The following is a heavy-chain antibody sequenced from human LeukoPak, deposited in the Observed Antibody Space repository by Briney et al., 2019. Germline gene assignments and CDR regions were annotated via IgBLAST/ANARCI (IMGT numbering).Heavy chain of an antibody. V-gene: IGHV3-21*01. CDR3: ARAGITMIVVVMDFDY. Sequence: GGSLRLSCAASGFTFSSYSMNWVRQAPGKGLEWVSSISSSSSYIYYADSVKGRFTISRDNAKNSLYLQMNSLRAEDTAEYYCARAGITMIVVVMDFDYWGQGTLVTVSS. D-gene: IGHD3-22*01. J-gene: IGHJ4*02. CDR2: ISSSSSYI. CDR1: GFTFSSYS.